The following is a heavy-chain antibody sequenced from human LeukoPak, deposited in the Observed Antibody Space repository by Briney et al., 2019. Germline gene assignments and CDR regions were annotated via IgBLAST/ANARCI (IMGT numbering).Heavy chain of an antibody. CDR1: GGSFSGYY. J-gene: IGHJ6*03. V-gene: IGHV4-34*01. CDR3: ARGRYYMDD. Sequence: SETLSLTCAVYGGSFSGYYWSWIRQPPGKGLEWIGEINHSGSTNYNPSLKSRVTISVDTSKNQFSLKLSSVTAADTAVYYCARGRYYMDDWGKGTTVTVSS. CDR2: INHSGST.